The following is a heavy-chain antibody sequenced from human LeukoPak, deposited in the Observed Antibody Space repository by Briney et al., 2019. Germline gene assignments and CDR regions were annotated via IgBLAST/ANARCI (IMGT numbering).Heavy chain of an antibody. Sequence: SETLSLTCTVSGVSISSYYGSWIRQPPGKGLEWIGNIYYSGSTNYNPSLKSRVTISVDNSKTQSPLKLTSVTAADPAVYYCARDRSSWYNWFDPWGEGTLVTVSS. J-gene: IGHJ5*02. CDR2: IYYSGST. D-gene: IGHD6-13*01. CDR3: ARDRSSWYNWFDP. V-gene: IGHV4-59*12. CDR1: GVSISSYY.